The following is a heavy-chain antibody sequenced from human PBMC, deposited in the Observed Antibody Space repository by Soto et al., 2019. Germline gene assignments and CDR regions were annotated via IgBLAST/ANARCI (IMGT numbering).Heavy chain of an antibody. D-gene: IGHD3-16*02. V-gene: IGHV1-18*01. CDR2: ISAYNGNT. Sequence: ASVKVSCKASGYTFTSYGISWVRQAPGQGLEWMGWISAYNGNTNYAQKLQGRVTMTTDTSTSTAYMELRSLRSDDTAVYYCARDRWETFYVWGSYRFDAFDIWGQGTMVTVSS. CDR3: ARDRWETFYVWGSYRFDAFDI. CDR1: GYTFTSYG. J-gene: IGHJ3*02.